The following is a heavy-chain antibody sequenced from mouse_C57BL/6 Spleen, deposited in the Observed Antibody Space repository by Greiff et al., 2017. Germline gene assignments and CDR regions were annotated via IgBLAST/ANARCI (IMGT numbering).Heavy chain of an antibody. D-gene: IGHD3-2*02. CDR2: INPNNGGT. CDR1: GYTFTDYY. Sequence: VQLQQSGPELVKPGASVKISCKASGYTFTDYYMNWVKQSHGKSLEWIGDINPNNGGTSYNQKFKGKATLTVDQSSSTAYMGLRSLTSEDSAVYYCAREVDSSGHYWGQGTTLTVSS. CDR3: AREVDSSGHY. V-gene: IGHV1-26*01. J-gene: IGHJ2*01.